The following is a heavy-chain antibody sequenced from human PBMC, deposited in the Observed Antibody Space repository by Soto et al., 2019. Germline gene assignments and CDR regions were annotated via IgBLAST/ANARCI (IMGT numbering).Heavy chain of an antibody. V-gene: IGHV1-8*01. J-gene: IGHJ4*01. CDR3: ARDRMPNYGGILGY. CDR2: MNPNSGNT. CDR1: GYSFTTYD. Sequence: ASVKVSCKVSGYSFTTYDINWVRQATGQGLEWMGWMNPNSGNTGYAQKFQGRVTMTRITSTSTAYMELNSLRSEDTAVYYCARDRMPNYGGILGYWG. D-gene: IGHD4-17*01.